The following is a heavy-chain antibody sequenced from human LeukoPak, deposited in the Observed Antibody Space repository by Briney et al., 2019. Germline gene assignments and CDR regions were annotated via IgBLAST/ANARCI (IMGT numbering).Heavy chain of an antibody. J-gene: IGHJ4*02. D-gene: IGHD3-10*01. CDR1: GGSISSGGYY. CDR3: ARSPTMVRGVIIYDYYFDY. V-gene: IGHV4-31*03. CDR2: IYCSGST. Sequence: SETLSLTCTVSGGSISSGGYYWSWIRQHPGKGLEWIGYIYCSGSTYYNPSLKSRVTISVDTSKNQFSLKLSSVTAADTAVYYCARSPTMVRGVIIYDYYFDYWGQGTLVTVSS.